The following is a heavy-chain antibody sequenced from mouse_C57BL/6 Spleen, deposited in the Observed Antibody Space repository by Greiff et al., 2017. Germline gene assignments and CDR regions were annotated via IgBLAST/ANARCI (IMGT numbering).Heavy chain of an antibody. CDR2: INPNYGTT. CDR1: GYSFTDYN. D-gene: IGHD1-1*01. V-gene: IGHV1-39*01. J-gene: IGHJ2*01. Sequence: LEESGPELVKPGASVKISCKASGYSFTDYNMNWVKQSNGKSLEWIGVINPNYGTTSYNQKFKGKATLTVDQSSSTAYMQLNSLTSEDSAVYYCAITTVVRGYFDYWGQGTTLTVSS. CDR3: AITTVVRGYFDY.